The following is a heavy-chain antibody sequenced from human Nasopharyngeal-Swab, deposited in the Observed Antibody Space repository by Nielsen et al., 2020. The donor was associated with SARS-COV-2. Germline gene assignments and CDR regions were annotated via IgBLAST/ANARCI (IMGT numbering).Heavy chain of an antibody. CDR3: ATVPAATPYAFDI. V-gene: IGHV1-24*01. Sequence: ASVKVSCKVSGYTLTELSMHWVRQAPGKGLEWMGGFDPEDGETIYAQKFQGRVTMTEDTSTDTAYMELSSPRSEDTAVYYCATVPAATPYAFDIWGQGTMVTVSS. CDR2: FDPEDGET. J-gene: IGHJ3*02. CDR1: GYTLTELS. D-gene: IGHD2-2*01.